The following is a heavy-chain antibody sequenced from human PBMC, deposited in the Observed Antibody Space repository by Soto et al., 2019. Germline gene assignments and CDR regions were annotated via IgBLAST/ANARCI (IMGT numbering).Heavy chain of an antibody. CDR1: GGSISSGGYY. Sequence: QLQLQESGPGLVKPSQTLSLTCTVSGGSISSGGYYWSWIRLHPGKGQEGIGYIYYSRSTYYNPSHKSRVTISVDTTKDQFSLKPSSVTDADTAVYYCARGWDGMDVWGQGTTVTDS. CDR3: ARGWDGMDV. CDR2: IYYSRST. V-gene: IGHV4-31*03. J-gene: IGHJ6*02.